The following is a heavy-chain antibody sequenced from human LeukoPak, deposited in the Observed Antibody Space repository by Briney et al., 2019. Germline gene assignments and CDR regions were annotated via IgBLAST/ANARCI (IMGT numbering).Heavy chain of an antibody. CDR1: GYTFTNYW. D-gene: IGHD6-13*01. J-gene: IGHJ4*02. Sequence: GESLKISCHGSGYTFTNYWIGWVRQMPGKGLAWMGIIYPGDSDTRYSPSFQGQVTISADKSINTAYLQWNSLKASDSAVYYCAIKHDGSWYSPFDYWGQGTLVTVSS. CDR2: IYPGDSDT. V-gene: IGHV5-51*06. CDR3: AIKHDGSWYSPFDY.